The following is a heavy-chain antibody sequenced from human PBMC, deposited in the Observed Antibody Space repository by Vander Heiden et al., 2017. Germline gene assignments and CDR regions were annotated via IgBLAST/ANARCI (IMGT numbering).Heavy chain of an antibody. CDR1: GVILSDSV. Sequence: EVQLVESGGGLVQPGGSLKLPCAASGVILSDSVMPWVRKTSVRGLEWIGRLDDMSENGATLYVASVRGRFTISRDGSRNTAYLEMNSLTTEDTAVYYCTTGNTWNGEGAYWGRGTLVTVSS. CDR3: TTGNTWNGEGAY. CDR2: LDDMSENGAT. D-gene: IGHD1-20*01. V-gene: IGHV3-73*01. J-gene: IGHJ4*02.